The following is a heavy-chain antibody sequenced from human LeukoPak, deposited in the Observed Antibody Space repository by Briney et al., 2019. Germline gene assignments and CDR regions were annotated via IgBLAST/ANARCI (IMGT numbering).Heavy chain of an antibody. CDR3: AREGGFHYYGSGSYIG. J-gene: IGHJ4*02. Sequence: GASVTVSCKASVYTFTGYYMHWVRQAPGQGLEWMGWINPNSGGTNYAQKFQGRVTMTRDTSISTAYMELSRLRSDDTAVYYCAREGGFHYYGSGSYIGWGQGTLVTVSS. V-gene: IGHV1-2*02. D-gene: IGHD3-10*01. CDR1: VYTFTGYY. CDR2: INPNSGGT.